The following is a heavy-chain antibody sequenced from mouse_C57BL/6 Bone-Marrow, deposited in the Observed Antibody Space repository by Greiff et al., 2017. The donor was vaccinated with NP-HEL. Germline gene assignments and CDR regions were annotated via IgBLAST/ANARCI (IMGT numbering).Heavy chain of an antibody. J-gene: IGHJ1*03. Sequence: VMLVESGAELMKPGASVKLSCKATGYTFTGYWIEWVKQRPGHGLEWIGEILPGSGSTNYNEKFKGKATFTADTSSNTAYMQLSSLTTEDSAIYYCARRDFITTVVLHWYFDVWGTGTTVTVSS. CDR2: ILPGSGST. D-gene: IGHD1-1*01. CDR1: GYTFTGYW. CDR3: ARRDFITTVVLHWYFDV. V-gene: IGHV1-9*01.